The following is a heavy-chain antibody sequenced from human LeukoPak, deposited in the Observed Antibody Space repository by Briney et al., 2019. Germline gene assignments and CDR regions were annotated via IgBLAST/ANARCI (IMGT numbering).Heavy chain of an antibody. D-gene: IGHD6-19*01. J-gene: IGHJ4*02. CDR3: ARDRGDSSGWPIIDY. CDR2: IQSGGST. V-gene: IGHV3-66*01. CDR1: GFTVNNNH. Sequence: GGSLRLSCAASGFTVNNNHMSWARQAPGKGLEWVSLIQSGGSTHYADSVKGRFTISRDNSKNTLYLQMNSLRAEDTAVYYCARDRGDSSGWPIIDYWGQGTLVTVSS.